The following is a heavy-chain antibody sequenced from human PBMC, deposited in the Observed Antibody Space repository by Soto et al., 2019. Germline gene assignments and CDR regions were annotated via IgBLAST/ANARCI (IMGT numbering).Heavy chain of an antibody. CDR3: VRGNTGYGNFDS. CDR2: MFTDVSTT. CDR1: GFSFSGVW. J-gene: IGHJ4*02. Sequence: EVQLVESGGGLVQPGGSLRLSCAASGFSFSGVWMHWVRQAPGKGLVWVSRMFTDVSTTYYADSVKGRFTISRDNAKSTLYLQMNSLRDEDTAVYYCVRGNTGYGNFDSWGQGTLVTVSS. V-gene: IGHV3-74*01. D-gene: IGHD5-12*01.